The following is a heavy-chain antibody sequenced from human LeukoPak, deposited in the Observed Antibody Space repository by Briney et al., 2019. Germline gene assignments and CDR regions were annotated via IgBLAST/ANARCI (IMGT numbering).Heavy chain of an antibody. J-gene: IGHJ6*03. V-gene: IGHV1-2*02. CDR2: SNANSGGT. D-gene: IGHD5-18*01. CDR3: ARRKIQLWLGYYYYMDV. Sequence: GASVKLSCKASRYTFTGYYMHWVRQAPGQGLEWMGWSNANSGGTNYEQKFQGSVTMTRDTSIRTAYMELSRLRSDDTAVYYCARRKIQLWLGYYYYMDVWGKGTTVTISS. CDR1: RYTFTGYY.